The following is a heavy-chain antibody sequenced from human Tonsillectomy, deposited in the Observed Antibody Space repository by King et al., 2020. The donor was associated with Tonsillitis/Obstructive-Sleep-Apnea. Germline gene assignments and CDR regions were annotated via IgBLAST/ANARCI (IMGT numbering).Heavy chain of an antibody. V-gene: IGHV3-21*06. CDR3: TGDTDYGDRTGAFDV. CDR2: ISSSSSYI. J-gene: IGHJ3*01. D-gene: IGHD4-17*01. CDR1: GFTFSSYN. Sequence: VQLVESGGGLVKPGGSLRLSCAASGFTFSSYNMNWVRQAPGKGLEWVSSISSSSSYIYYADSVKGRFTISRDNAKNSLYLQMNSLRAEDTAVYYCTGDTDYGDRTGAFDVWGQGTMVTVSS.